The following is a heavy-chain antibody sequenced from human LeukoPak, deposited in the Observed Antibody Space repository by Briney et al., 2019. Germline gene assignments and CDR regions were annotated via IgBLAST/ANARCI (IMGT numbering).Heavy chain of an antibody. CDR2: INHSGST. J-gene: IGHJ3*02. Sequence: SETLSLTCAVYGGSFSGYYWSWIRQPPGKGLEWIGEINHSGSTNYNPSLKSRVTISVGTSKNQFSLKLSSVTAADTAVYYCAREETLAFNIWGQGTMVTVSS. V-gene: IGHV4-34*01. CDR3: AREETLAFNI. CDR1: GGSFSGYY.